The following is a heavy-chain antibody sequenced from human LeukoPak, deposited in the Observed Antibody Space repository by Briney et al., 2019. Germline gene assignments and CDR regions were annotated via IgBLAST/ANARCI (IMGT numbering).Heavy chain of an antibody. CDR2: ISSSGSNI. Sequence: GGSVTLSCAASGFTFSSYEMNWVRQAPGDGLEGVSYISSSGSNIYYADSVKGRFTISRDNAKNSLYLQMNSLRAEDTAVYYCARVQGSGGAFDIRGQGTMVTVSS. D-gene: IGHD3-10*01. J-gene: IGHJ3*02. CDR1: GFTFSSYE. V-gene: IGHV3-48*03. CDR3: ARVQGSGGAFDI.